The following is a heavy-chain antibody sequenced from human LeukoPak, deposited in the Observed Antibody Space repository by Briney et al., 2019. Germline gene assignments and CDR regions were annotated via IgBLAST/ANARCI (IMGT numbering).Heavy chain of an antibody. CDR3: ARTNLWELDY. D-gene: IGHD1-26*01. CDR2: IYYSGTS. Sequence: PSETLSLTCTVSGVSISSYYWSWIRQPPGKGLEWIGYIYYSGTSNYNPSLKSRVTISVDTSKSQFSLKLTSVTAADTAMYYCARTNLWELDYWGQGTLVTVSS. J-gene: IGHJ4*02. V-gene: IGHV4-59*01. CDR1: GVSISSYY.